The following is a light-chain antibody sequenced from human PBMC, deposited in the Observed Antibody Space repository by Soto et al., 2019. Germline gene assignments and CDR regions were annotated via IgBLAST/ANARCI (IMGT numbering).Light chain of an antibody. CDR3: AAWDDSLNGPV. Sequence: QSLLTQPPSVSEAPSQRVTISCSGSNSNIGNNAVNWYQQLPGKAPKLLIYYDDLRPSGVSDRFSGSKSGTSASLAIRGLQSEDEADYYCAAWDDSLNGPVFGGGTQLTVL. V-gene: IGLV1-36*01. J-gene: IGLJ3*02. CDR1: NSNIGNNA. CDR2: YDD.